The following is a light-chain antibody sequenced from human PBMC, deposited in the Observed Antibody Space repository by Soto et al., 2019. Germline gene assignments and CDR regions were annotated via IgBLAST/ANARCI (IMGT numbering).Light chain of an antibody. CDR1: QSVSRY. Sequence: EIVLTQSPAPLSLSPGERATLSCRASQSVSRYLAWYPQNPGQAPRLLIYDASNRATGIPARFSGSGSGTDFTLTISSLAPADFAVQYCQQRNNLPLTFCGGTQVESK. J-gene: IGKJ4*01. CDR3: QQRNNLPLT. V-gene: IGKV3-11*01. CDR2: DAS.